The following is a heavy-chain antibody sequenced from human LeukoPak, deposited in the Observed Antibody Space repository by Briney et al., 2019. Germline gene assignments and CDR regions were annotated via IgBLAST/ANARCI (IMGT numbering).Heavy chain of an antibody. CDR1: GYSFTTYR. CDR2: IYPGDSDA. V-gene: IGHV5-51*01. Sequence: GESLKISCKGSGYSFTTYRIAWVRQMPGKGLEWMGIIYPGDSDARYSPSFQGQVTFSADKSISTAYLQWSSLKASDTAMYYCARQQVGATIPLDYWGQGTLVTVSS. J-gene: IGHJ4*02. D-gene: IGHD1-26*01. CDR3: ARQQVGATIPLDY.